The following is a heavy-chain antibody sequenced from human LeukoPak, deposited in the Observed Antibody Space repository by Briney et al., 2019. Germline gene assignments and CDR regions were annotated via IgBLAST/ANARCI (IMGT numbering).Heavy chain of an antibody. CDR1: GFTFSDYY. J-gene: IGHJ4*02. CDR2: ISSSGSTI. D-gene: IGHD6-6*01. Sequence: GGSLRLSCAASGFTFSDYYMSWIRQAPGKGLEWVACISSSGSTIYYADSVKGRFTISRDNAKNSLYLQMNSLRAEDTAVYYCAREFAGSSSSTSGYWGQGTLVTVSS. V-gene: IGHV3-11*04. CDR3: AREFAGSSSSTSGY.